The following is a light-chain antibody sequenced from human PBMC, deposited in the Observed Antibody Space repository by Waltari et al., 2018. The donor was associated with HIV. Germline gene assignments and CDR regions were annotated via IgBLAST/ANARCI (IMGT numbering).Light chain of an antibody. Sequence: SYELTQPPSVSVSPGQTARITCSGDALPKQFAYWYQQKPGQAPVLVIYKDSARPSGIPERCAGSSSGTTVTLTIGGVQAEDEADYFCQSADSSGTYVVFGGGTKLTVL. CDR3: QSADSSGTYVV. J-gene: IGLJ2*01. CDR1: ALPKQF. CDR2: KDS. V-gene: IGLV3-25*03.